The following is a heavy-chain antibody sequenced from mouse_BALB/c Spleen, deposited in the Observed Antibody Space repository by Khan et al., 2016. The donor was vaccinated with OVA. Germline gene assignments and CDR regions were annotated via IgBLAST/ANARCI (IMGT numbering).Heavy chain of an antibody. V-gene: IGHV2-6-7*01. CDR2: IWGDGST. Sequence: QVQLKESGPGLVAPSQSLSITCTVSGFSLTGYGVNWVRQPPGKGLEWLGMIWGDGSTDYNSALKSRLSITKDNSKSQVFLKRNSLQTDDTARYYCASAYYANYREAMDYWGQGNSVTVSS. D-gene: IGHD2-10*01. CDR1: GFSLTGYG. J-gene: IGHJ4*01. CDR3: ASAYYANYREAMDY.